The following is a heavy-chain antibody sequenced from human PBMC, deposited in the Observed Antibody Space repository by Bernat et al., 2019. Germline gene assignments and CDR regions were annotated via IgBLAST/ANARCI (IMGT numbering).Heavy chain of an antibody. CDR3: VKGGYSYGYHFDL. D-gene: IGHD5-18*01. V-gene: IGHV3-30*02. Sequence: QVQLVESGGGVVQPGGSLRLSCAASGFTFSNYGMHWVRQAPGKGLEWVAFIQYDGGNKYYAGSVKGRFTISRDNSKNTLYLQMNSLRAEDTTVYYCVKGGYSYGYHFDLWGRGTLVTVSS. CDR2: IQYDGGNK. CDR1: GFTFSNYG. J-gene: IGHJ2*01.